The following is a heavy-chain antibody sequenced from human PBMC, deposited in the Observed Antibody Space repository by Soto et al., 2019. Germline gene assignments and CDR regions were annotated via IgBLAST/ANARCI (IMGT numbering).Heavy chain of an antibody. J-gene: IGHJ6*02. CDR3: ARGDSTDCSNGVCSFFYNHDMDV. CDR2: INPKSGGT. D-gene: IGHD2-8*01. CDR1: GYSFTDYH. Sequence: QVQLVQSGAEVKKPGASVKVSCKASGYSFTDYHIPWVQQAPGQGLDWLGRINPKSGGTSTAQKFQGWVTMTTDTSISTASMELTRLTSDDTAIYYCARGDSTDCSNGVCSFFYNHDMDVWGQGTTVTVAS. V-gene: IGHV1-2*04.